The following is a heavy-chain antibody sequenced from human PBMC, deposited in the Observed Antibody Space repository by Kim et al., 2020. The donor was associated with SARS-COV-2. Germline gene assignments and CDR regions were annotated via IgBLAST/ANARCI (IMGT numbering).Heavy chain of an antibody. CDR2: RSTNGGMT. J-gene: IGHJ4*02. CDR3: ARVVHSSDGNFFDD. D-gene: IGHD6-19*01. V-gene: IGHV3-64*02. Sequence: GGSLRLSCAASGFTFSTYAMRWVRQAPGKGLEYVSARSTNGGMTKYADSVKGSFTISRDNYQNILYLQMDSLRSEDMAVYYCARVVHSSDGNFFDDCGQGTMPT. CDR1: GFTFSTYA.